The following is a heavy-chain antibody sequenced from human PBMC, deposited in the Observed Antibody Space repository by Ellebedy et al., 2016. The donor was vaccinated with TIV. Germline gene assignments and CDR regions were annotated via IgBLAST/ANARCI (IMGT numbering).Heavy chain of an antibody. CDR1: GFTFSSYS. CDR2: ISSSGIYI. Sequence: GESLKISCAASGFTFSSYSMNWVRQAPGKGLEWVSSISSSGIYIYYADSVKGRFTISRDNAKNSLYLQMNSLRAEDTAVYYCARDLVVVPHAIVSDYYYGMDVWGHGTTVTVSS. D-gene: IGHD2-2*01. V-gene: IGHV3-21*01. CDR3: ARDLVVVPHAIVSDYYYGMDV. J-gene: IGHJ6*02.